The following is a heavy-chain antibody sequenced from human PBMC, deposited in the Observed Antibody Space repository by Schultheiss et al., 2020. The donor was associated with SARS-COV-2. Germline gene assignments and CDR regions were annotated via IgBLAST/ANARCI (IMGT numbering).Heavy chain of an antibody. D-gene: IGHD5-18*01. CDR1: GFTFSSYE. Sequence: GGSLRLSCAASGFTFSSYEMNWVRQAPGKGLEWVSYISSSGSTIYYADSVKGRFTVSRDNAKNSLYLQVNNLRAEDTAVYYCARDFHHLSDTTMFTCLDSWGQGTLVTVSS. J-gene: IGHJ4*02. V-gene: IGHV3-48*03. CDR2: ISSSGSTI. CDR3: ARDFHHLSDTTMFTCLDS.